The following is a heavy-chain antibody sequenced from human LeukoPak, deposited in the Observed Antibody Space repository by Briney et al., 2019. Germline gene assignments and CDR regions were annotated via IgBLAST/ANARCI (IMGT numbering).Heavy chain of an antibody. CDR1: GFTFSSYW. CDR3: ARAVDP. V-gene: IGHV3-74*01. CDR2: INSDGSTT. Sequence: GGSLRLSCAASGFTFSSYWMHWVRQAPGKGLVWVSHINSDGSTTFYADSVKGRFTISRDNAKNTLYLQMNSLRAEDTAVYYCARAVDPWGQGTLVTVSS. J-gene: IGHJ5*02.